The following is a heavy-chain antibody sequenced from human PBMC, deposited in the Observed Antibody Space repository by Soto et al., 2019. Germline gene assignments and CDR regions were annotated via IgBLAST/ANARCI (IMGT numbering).Heavy chain of an antibody. V-gene: IGHV1-2*02. Sequence: VQLVQSGAEVKKPGASVKVSCKTSGDSFNDYYIHWVRQAPGQGLEWMGWINPNGGVTKYAQKFQGRVTVTRDTSIRTVYMELSSLRSDDTAVYYCARESGGATATLDYYYYHMDVWGKGTTVTVSS. J-gene: IGHJ6*03. D-gene: IGHD5-12*01. CDR1: GDSFNDYY. CDR2: INPNGGVT. CDR3: ARESGGATATLDYYYYHMDV.